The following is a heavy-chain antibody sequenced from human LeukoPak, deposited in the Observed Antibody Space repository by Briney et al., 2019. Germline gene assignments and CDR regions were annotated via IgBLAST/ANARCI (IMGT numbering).Heavy chain of an antibody. Sequence: PGGSLRLSCAASGFTFSRKGMHWVRQAPGKGLEWVAVISYDGSNKYYADSVEGRFTISRDNSKNTLYLQMNSLRAEDTALYYCAKDPHAQSTVTGNWFDPWGQGTLVTVSS. CDR3: AKDPHAQSTVTGNWFDP. J-gene: IGHJ5*02. D-gene: IGHD4-17*01. CDR2: ISYDGSNK. CDR1: GFTFSRKG. V-gene: IGHV3-30*18.